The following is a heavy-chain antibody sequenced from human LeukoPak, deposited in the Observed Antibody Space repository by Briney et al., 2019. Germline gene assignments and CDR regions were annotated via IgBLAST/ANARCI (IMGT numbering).Heavy chain of an antibody. Sequence: GASVKVSCKASGGTFSSYAISWVRQAPGQGLELMGGIIPIFGTANYAQKFQGRVTITTDESTSAAYMELSSLRSEDTAVYYCARVTGYYHFDYWGQGTLVTVSS. D-gene: IGHD3-3*01. CDR2: IIPIFGTA. V-gene: IGHV1-69*05. J-gene: IGHJ4*02. CDR3: ARVTGYYHFDY. CDR1: GGTFSSYA.